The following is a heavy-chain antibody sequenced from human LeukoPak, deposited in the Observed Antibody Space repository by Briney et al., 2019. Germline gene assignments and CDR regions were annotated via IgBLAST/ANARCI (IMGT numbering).Heavy chain of an antibody. Sequence: PSETLSLTCTVSGGSINSYYVSWIRQSAEKGLEWIGRILTSGSTNYSPSLKSRVTMSVDMSKNQLFLKLTSVTAADTAVYYCARVAAGQQLVSSYFYMDVWGKGTTVTVSS. J-gene: IGHJ6*03. CDR2: ILTSGST. V-gene: IGHV4-4*07. D-gene: IGHD6-13*01. CDR1: GGSINSYY. CDR3: ARVAAGQQLVSSYFYMDV.